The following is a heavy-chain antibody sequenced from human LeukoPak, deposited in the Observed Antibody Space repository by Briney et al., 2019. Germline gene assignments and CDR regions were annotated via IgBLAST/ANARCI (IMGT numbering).Heavy chain of an antibody. CDR2: ISSSGSTI. Sequence: GGSLRLSCAASGFTFSSYEMNGVGQAPGKGLEWVSYISSSGSTIYYADSVKGRFTISRDNAKNSLYLQMNSLRAEDTAVYYCAELGITMIGGVWGKGTTVTISS. J-gene: IGHJ6*04. CDR1: GFTFSSYE. D-gene: IGHD3-10*02. CDR3: AELGITMIGGV. V-gene: IGHV3-48*03.